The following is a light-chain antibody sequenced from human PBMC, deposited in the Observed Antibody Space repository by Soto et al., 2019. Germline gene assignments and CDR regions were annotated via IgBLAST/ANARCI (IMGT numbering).Light chain of an antibody. V-gene: IGKV1-33*01. CDR2: DAS. CDR1: QDIKNY. Sequence: DIQMTQSPSSLSASVGDRVTITCQASQDIKNYLNWYQQKPGKAPNLLIYDASNLKTGVPSRFSGSGSGTHFTFTITSLQPEDIATYYCQHYDHLPPLSCGGGTKVEIK. CDR3: QHYDHLPPLS. J-gene: IGKJ4*01.